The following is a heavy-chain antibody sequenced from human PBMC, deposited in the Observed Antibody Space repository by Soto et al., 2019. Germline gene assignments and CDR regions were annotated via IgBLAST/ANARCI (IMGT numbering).Heavy chain of an antibody. Sequence: GGSLRLSCAASGFTFSSYGMHWARQAPGKGLEWVAVISYDGRNKYYADAVKGRFTISRDNSKNTLYLQMSSLRAEDAAVYYCVKDGSSGWPYFYDMDVWGQGTTVTVSS. V-gene: IGHV3-30*18. CDR3: VKDGSSGWPYFYDMDV. J-gene: IGHJ6*02. CDR2: ISYDGRNK. CDR1: GFTFSSYG. D-gene: IGHD6-19*01.